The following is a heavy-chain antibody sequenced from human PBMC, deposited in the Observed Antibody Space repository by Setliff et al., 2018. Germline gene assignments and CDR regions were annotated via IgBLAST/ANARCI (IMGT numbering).Heavy chain of an antibody. CDR2: IYYSGST. CDR3: AGCDGVYYYYMDV. J-gene: IGHJ6*03. D-gene: IGHD3-10*01. Sequence: SETLSLTCTVSGGSISSGGYYWSWIRQHPGKGLEWIGYIYYSGSTYYNPSLKSRVTISVDTSKNQFSLKLSSVTAADTAVYYCAGCDGVYYYYMDVWGKGTTVTVSS. V-gene: IGHV4-31*03. CDR1: GGSISSGGYY.